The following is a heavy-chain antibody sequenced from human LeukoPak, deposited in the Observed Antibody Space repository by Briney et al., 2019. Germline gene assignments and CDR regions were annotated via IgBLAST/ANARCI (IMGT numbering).Heavy chain of an antibody. CDR1: GFTFTAYG. Sequence: GGSLRLSCAASGFTFTAYGMQWVRQAPGKGLEGVAFVRYNGNDKYYADSVKGRFTISRDNSKNTVDLQMDSLRAEDTAVYYCAKAGSGWYAPYWGQGTLVTVS. V-gene: IGHV3-30*02. J-gene: IGHJ4*02. CDR3: AKAGSGWYAPY. D-gene: IGHD6-19*01. CDR2: VRYNGNDK.